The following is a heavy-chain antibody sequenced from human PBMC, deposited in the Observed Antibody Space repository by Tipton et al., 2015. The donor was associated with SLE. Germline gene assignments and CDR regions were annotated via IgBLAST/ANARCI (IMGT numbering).Heavy chain of an antibody. D-gene: IGHD1-26*01. CDR1: GDSISSSGYQ. V-gene: IGHV4-39*07. Sequence: TLSLTCTVFGDSISSSGYQWGWIRQPPGKGLEWIGRISYSENTYYNPSLRSRVTLLLDMSKNQFSRKVSSVTAADTAVYFCARHRSGSSWLDPWGQGTLVTVAS. CDR2: ISYSENT. J-gene: IGHJ5*02. CDR3: ARHRSGSSWLDP.